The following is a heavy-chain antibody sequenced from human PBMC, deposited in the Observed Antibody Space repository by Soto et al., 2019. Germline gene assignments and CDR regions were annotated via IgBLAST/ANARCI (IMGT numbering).Heavy chain of an antibody. D-gene: IGHD3-22*01. CDR1: GGSISSGDYY. Sequence: SETLSLTCTVSGGSISSGDYYWSWIRHPPGKGLEWIGYIYYSGSTYYNPSLKSRVTISVDTSKNQFSLKLSSVTAADTAVYYCARRFGSFYYDSSGFWFDPWGQGTLVTVSS. CDR3: ARRFGSFYYDSSGFWFDP. CDR2: IYYSGST. V-gene: IGHV4-30-4*01. J-gene: IGHJ5*02.